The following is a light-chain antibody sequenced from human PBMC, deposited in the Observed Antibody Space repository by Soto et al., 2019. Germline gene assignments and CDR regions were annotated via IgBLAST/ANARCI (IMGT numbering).Light chain of an antibody. CDR2: AAS. V-gene: IGKV1-6*01. Sequence: AIQMTQSPSSLSASVGDRVTITCRASQGIRNDLGWYQQKPGKAPKLLIYAASSLQSGVPSRFSGSGSGTDFTRTISSLQPEDFATYYCLPDYNYPRTFGQGTKVEIK. J-gene: IGKJ1*01. CDR1: QGIRND. CDR3: LPDYNYPRT.